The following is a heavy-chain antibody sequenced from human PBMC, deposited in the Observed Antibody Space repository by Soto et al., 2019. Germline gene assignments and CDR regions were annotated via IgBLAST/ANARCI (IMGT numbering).Heavy chain of an antibody. V-gene: IGHV1-2*04. J-gene: IGHJ4*02. CDR2: INPNSGGT. Sequence: ASVKASCKSSGYTFTGYYMHWVRQAPGQGLEWMGWINPNSGGTNYAQKFQGWVTMTRDTSISTAYMELSRLRSDDTAVYYCARGSSTSLDFDYWGQGTLVTVSS. CDR3: ARGSSTSLDFDY. CDR1: GYTFTGYY.